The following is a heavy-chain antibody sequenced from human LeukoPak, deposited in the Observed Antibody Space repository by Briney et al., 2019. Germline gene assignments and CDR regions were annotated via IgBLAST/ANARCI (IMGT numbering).Heavy chain of an antibody. CDR2: IRSDGSDK. CDR1: GFTFSSYG. CDR3: AKERDLVRATYYFGS. D-gene: IGHD1-26*01. J-gene: IGHJ4*02. Sequence: GGSLRLSCAASGFTFSSYGMHWARQAPGKGLEWVAFIRSDGSDKYYADSLKGRYTISRDNSKNTLYLQMTSLRDEDTAVYYCAKERDLVRATYYFGSWGQGTLVTVSS. V-gene: IGHV3-30*02.